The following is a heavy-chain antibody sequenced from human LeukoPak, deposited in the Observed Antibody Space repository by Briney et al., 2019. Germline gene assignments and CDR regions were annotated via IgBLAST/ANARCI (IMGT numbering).Heavy chain of an antibody. V-gene: IGHV4-59*01. CDR3: AGQTGYRSSWYLDY. CDR2: IYYSGST. D-gene: IGHD6-13*01. J-gene: IGHJ4*02. Sequence: PSXTLSLTCTVSGGSISSYYWSWIRQPPGKGLEWVGYIYYSGSTNYNPTLKRRVTISVETSKNQFSLKLNYVAAADTAVYYCAGQTGYRSSWYLDYWGQGTLVTVSS. CDR1: GGSISSYY.